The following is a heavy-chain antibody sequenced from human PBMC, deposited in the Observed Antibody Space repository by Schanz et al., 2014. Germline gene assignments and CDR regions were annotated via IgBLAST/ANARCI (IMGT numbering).Heavy chain of an antibody. CDR2: ISHSGGSK. Sequence: EVQLVESGGGFVQPGGSLGLSCVVSGFTFNSYAMTWVRQAPGKGLEWVSSISHSGGSKYYADSVKGRFTISRDNSENTLYLQMNSLSADDTAVFYCAKGMGYCSGGTCYDCYYYGLDVWGQGTTVTVSS. V-gene: IGHV3-23*04. CDR1: GFTFNSYA. J-gene: IGHJ6*02. D-gene: IGHD2-15*01. CDR3: AKGMGYCSGGTCYDCYYYGLDV.